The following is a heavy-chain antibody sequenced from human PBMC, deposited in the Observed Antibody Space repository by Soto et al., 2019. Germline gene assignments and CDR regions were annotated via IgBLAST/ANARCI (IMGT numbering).Heavy chain of an antibody. D-gene: IGHD2-2*01. Sequence: SETLSLTCAVSGYSISSGNYWAWIRQPPGRGLEWIGSLYHIGSTHYNSSLKSRVTISVDTSKNHFSLELSSVTAADTAMSYCRSSTSCYDDSCVDVWGQGSMVTVSS. CDR1: GYSISSGNY. J-gene: IGHJ6*02. V-gene: IGHV4-38-2*01. CDR3: RSSTSCYDDSCVDV. CDR2: LYHIGST.